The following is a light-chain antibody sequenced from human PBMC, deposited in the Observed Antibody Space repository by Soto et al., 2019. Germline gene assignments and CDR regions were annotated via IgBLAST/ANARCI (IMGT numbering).Light chain of an antibody. J-gene: IGKJ4*01. CDR1: QNISRS. V-gene: IGKV3-15*01. Sequence: EIVMTQSSVTLSVSPGERATLSCRASQNISRSLAWYQQKPGQGPSLLIYGTSTRATVIPARFSGSGSGTEFTLTISSLQSEDFAVYYCQQYDTWPLTFGGGTKVDI. CDR3: QQYDTWPLT. CDR2: GTS.